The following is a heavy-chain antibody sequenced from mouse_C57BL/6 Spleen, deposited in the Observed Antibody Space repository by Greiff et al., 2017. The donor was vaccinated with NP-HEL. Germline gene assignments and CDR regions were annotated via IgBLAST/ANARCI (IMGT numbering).Heavy chain of an antibody. CDR3: ARWGHYYGSSFYWYFDV. Sequence: EVQLQQSGPELVKPGASVKMSCKASGYTFTDYNMHWVKQSHGKSLEWIGYINPNNGGTSYNQKFKGKATLTVNKSSSTAYMELRILTSEDSAVYYCARWGHYYGSSFYWYFDVWGTGTTVTVSS. J-gene: IGHJ1*03. D-gene: IGHD1-1*01. CDR2: INPNNGGT. V-gene: IGHV1-22*01. CDR1: GYTFTDYN.